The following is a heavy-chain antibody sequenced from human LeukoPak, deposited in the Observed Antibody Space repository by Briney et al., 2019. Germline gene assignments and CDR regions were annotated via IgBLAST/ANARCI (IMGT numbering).Heavy chain of an antibody. Sequence: GGSLRLSCAPSGFTVSSNYMSWVRQAPGKGLEWVSVIYSGGDTYYADSVKGRFTTSRDNSKNTFYLQTNSLRAEDTAVYFCARGGGSYHFDYWGQGTLVTVSS. CDR1: GFTVSSNY. D-gene: IGHD1-26*01. J-gene: IGHJ4*02. CDR2: IYSGGDT. V-gene: IGHV3-53*01. CDR3: ARGGGSYHFDY.